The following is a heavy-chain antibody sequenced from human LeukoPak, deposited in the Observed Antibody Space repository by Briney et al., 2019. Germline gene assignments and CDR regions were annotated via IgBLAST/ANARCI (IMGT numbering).Heavy chain of an antibody. CDR3: ARDDQQLAFDY. CDR2: VIPILGIA. V-gene: IGHV1-69*04. CDR1: GGTFSSYA. D-gene: IGHD6-13*01. J-gene: IGHJ4*02. Sequence: SVKVSCKASGGTFSSYAISWVRQAPGQGLEWMGRVIPILGIANYAQKFQGRVTITADKSTSTAYMELSSLRSEDTAVYYCARDDQQLAFDYWGQGTLVTVSS.